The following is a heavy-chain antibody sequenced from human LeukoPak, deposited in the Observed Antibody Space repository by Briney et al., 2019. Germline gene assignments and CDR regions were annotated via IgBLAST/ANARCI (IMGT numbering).Heavy chain of an antibody. V-gene: IGHV3-9*03. J-gene: IGHJ4*02. CDR3: AKASDYGDYAWGSNFDY. Sequence: GRSLRLSCAASGFTFDDYAMHWVRQAPGKGLEWVSGISWNSGSIGYADSVKGRFTISRDNAKNSLYLQMNSLRAEDMALYYCAKASDYGDYAWGSNFDYWGQGTLVTVSS. CDR1: GFTFDDYA. D-gene: IGHD4-17*01. CDR2: ISWNSGSI.